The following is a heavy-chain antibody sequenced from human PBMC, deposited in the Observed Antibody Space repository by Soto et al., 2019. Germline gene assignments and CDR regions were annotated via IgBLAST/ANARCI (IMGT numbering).Heavy chain of an antibody. CDR2: INPSGGST. J-gene: IGHJ4*02. CDR3: ARERVRTIFGVVPYYFDY. CDR1: GYTXTSYY. V-gene: IGHV1-46*01. D-gene: IGHD3-3*01. Sequence: XKVSCKASGYTXTSYYMDLVRQAPGHGLEWMGIINPSGGSTSYAQKFQGRVTMTRDTSTSTVYMDLSSLRSEDTAVYYCARERVRTIFGVVPYYFDYWGQGTLGTVSS.